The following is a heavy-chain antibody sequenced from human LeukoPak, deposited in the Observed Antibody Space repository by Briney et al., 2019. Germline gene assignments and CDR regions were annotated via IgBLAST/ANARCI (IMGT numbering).Heavy chain of an antibody. D-gene: IGHD2-2*01. V-gene: IGHV3-7*01. Sequence: PGGSLRLSCAASGFTFSSYWMSWVRQAPGKGLEWVANIKQDGSEMYYVDSVKGRFNISRDNAKNSLYLQINSLRAEDTAVYYCARHVGCSSTSCYLGLYYYYMDVWGKGTTVTVSS. J-gene: IGHJ6*03. CDR2: IKQDGSEM. CDR1: GFTFSSYW. CDR3: ARHVGCSSTSCYLGLYYYYMDV.